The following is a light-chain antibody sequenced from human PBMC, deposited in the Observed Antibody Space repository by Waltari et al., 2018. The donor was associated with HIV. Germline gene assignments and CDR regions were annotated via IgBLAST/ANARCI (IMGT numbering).Light chain of an antibody. CDR1: SSSIGDYTS. V-gene: IGLV2-11*01. CDR2: DVS. J-gene: IGLJ3*02. Sequence: QSALTQPRSVSGSPGQSVTISCTATSSSIGDYTSVSWYQHHPGNAPKLMIFDVSERPSGVPDRFSGSKSGNTATLTISGLLAEDEADYFCCSSTGTLSGVVFGGGTKLTVL. CDR3: CSSTGTLSGVV.